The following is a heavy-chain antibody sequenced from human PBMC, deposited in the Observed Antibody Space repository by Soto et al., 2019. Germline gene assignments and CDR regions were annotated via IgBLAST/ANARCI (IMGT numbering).Heavy chain of an antibody. J-gene: IGHJ2*01. CDR2: IIPILGIA. D-gene: IGHD5-18*01. V-gene: IGHV1-69*08. CDR3: ARDQGDTAMVGINWYFDL. Sequence: QVQLVQSGAEVKKPGSSVKVSCKASGGTFSSYTISWVRQAPGQGLEWMGRIIPILGIANYAQKFQGRVTITADKSTSTAYMELSSLRSEDTAVYYCARDQGDTAMVGINWYFDLWGRGTLVTVSS. CDR1: GGTFSSYT.